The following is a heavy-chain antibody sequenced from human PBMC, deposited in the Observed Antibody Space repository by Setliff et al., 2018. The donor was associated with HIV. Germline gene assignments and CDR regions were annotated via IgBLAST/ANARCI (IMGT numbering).Heavy chain of an antibody. CDR3: AKASWNYVADWFDP. D-gene: IGHD1-7*01. J-gene: IGHJ5*02. CDR2: ISGRDTGT. Sequence: GGSLRLSCAASGLTISNSAMTWVRQAPGKGLEWVSSISGRDTGTNYADSVKGRFIISRDNSKNTLYLQMNSLRVDATAVYYCAKASWNYVADWFDPWGQGTLVTVSS. V-gene: IGHV3-23*01. CDR1: GLTISNSA.